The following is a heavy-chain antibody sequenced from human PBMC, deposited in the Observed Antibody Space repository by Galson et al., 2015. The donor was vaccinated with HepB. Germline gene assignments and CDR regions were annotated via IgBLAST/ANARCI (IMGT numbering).Heavy chain of an antibody. V-gene: IGHV3-9*01. J-gene: IGHJ6*03. CDR3: AKDIDYRYYYMDV. CDR2: ISWNSGSI. CDR1: GFTFDDYA. Sequence: SLRLSCAASGFTFDDYAMHWVRQAPGKGLEWVSGISWNSGSIGYADSVKGRFTISRDNAKNSLYLQMNSLRAEDTALYYCAKDIDYRYYYMDVWGKGTTVTVSS.